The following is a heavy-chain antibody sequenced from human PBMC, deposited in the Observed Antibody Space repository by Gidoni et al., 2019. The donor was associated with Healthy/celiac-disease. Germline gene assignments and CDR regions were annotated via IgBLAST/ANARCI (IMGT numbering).Heavy chain of an antibody. D-gene: IGHD6-19*01. CDR2: NKHNRGGT. Sequence: QVQLVQSGAGVKTPGASVTVSFIASGSRFTGNYMQWVRQAAGQGLEWLGWNKHNRGGTNYAKKFQGRVTMTRDTSISTAYMELSRLRSDDTAVYYCAKRRAVDGAFGMDVWGQGTTVTVSS. J-gene: IGHJ6*02. CDR3: AKRRAVDGAFGMDV. CDR1: GSRFTGNY. V-gene: IGHV1-2*02.